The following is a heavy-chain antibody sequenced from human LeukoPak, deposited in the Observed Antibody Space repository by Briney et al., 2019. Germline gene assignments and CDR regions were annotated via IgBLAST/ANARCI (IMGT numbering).Heavy chain of an antibody. CDR2: VRYDGSDK. D-gene: IGHD5-24*01. CDR1: GFTFSSYS. J-gene: IGHJ4*02. CDR3: AKTGGRDGYGFDS. Sequence: GGSLRLSCVASGFTFSSYSVNWVRQAPGKGLEWVAVVRYDGSDKYYADSVKGRFTISRDDSKNTLYLQMNSLRAEDTALYYCAKTGGRDGYGFDSWGQGTLVTVSP. V-gene: IGHV3-30*02.